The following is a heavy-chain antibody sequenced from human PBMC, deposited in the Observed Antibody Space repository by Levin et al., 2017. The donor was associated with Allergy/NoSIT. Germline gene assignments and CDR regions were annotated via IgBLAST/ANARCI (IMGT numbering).Heavy chain of an antibody. V-gene: IGHV3-49*03. CDR3: TRDQVGGSSYY. Sequence: PGGSLRLSCTASGFTFGDYAMSWFRQAPGKGLEWVGFIRSKAYGGTTEYAASVKGRFTISRDDSKSIAYLQMNSLKTEDTAVYYCTRDQVGGSSYYWGQGTLVTVSS. D-gene: IGHD3-16*01. J-gene: IGHJ4*02. CDR2: IRSKAYGGTT. CDR1: GFTFGDYA.